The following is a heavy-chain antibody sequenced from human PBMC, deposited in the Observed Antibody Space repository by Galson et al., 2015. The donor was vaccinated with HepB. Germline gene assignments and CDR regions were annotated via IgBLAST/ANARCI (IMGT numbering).Heavy chain of an antibody. CDR2: IYNSGST. D-gene: IGHD3-16*01. V-gene: IGHV4-61*01. Sequence: LTCTVSGGAVSSGSYYWSWVRQPPGKELEWIGYIYNSGSTNYNPSLKSRVTISSGTSKNQFSLKLTSVTAADTALYYCAGRRKLTWGDAFELWGQGTMVTVSS. J-gene: IGHJ3*01. CDR1: GGAVSSGSYY. CDR3: AGRRKLTWGDAFEL.